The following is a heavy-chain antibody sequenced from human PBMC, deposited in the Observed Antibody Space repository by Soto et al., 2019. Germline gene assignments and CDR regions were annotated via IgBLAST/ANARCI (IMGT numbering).Heavy chain of an antibody. D-gene: IGHD2-15*01. Sequence: GGSLRLSCAASGFTFSSYTISWVRQAPGQGLEWMGRIIPILGIANYAQKFQGRVTITADKSTSTAYMELSSLRSEDTAVYYCATVVVAATGNAFDIWGQGTMVTVS. CDR1: GFTFSSYT. V-gene: IGHV1-69*02. CDR2: IIPILGIA. CDR3: ATVVVAATGNAFDI. J-gene: IGHJ3*02.